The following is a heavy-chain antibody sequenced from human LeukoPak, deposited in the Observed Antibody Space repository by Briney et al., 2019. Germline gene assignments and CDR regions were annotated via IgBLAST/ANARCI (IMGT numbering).Heavy chain of an antibody. CDR1: GDSISGFY. CDR2: IYTSGST. V-gene: IGHV4-4*07. J-gene: IGHJ4*02. CDR3: ASGTIAVAGIFDY. Sequence: SETLSLTCTVSGDSISGFYWSWIRQAAGKGLEWIGHIYTSGSTNYNPSLKGRVTMSVDMSKNQFSLKLSSVTAADTAVYYCASGTIAVAGIFDYWGQGILVTVSS. D-gene: IGHD6-19*01.